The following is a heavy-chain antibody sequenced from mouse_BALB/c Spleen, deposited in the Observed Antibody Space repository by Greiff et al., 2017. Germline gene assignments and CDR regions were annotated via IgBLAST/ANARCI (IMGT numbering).Heavy chain of an antibody. CDR1: GYTFTSYV. Sequence: EVQLQQSGPELVKPGASVKMSCKASGYTFTSYVMHWVKQKPGQGLEWIGYINPYNDGTKYNEKFKGKATLTSDKSSSTAYMELSSLTSEDSAVYDCARDYYGSSAWFAYWGQGTLVTVAA. J-gene: IGHJ3*01. D-gene: IGHD1-1*01. V-gene: IGHV1-14*01. CDR3: ARDYYGSSAWFAY. CDR2: INPYNDGT.